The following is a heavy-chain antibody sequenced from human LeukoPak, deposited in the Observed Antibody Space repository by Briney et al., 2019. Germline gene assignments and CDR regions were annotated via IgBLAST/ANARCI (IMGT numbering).Heavy chain of an antibody. J-gene: IGHJ4*02. V-gene: IGHV3-48*04. CDR2: ISSSSSTI. CDR3: ARDHGEEWFGDPSLDY. CDR1: GFTFSSYS. Sequence: PGGSLRLSCAASGFTFSSYSMNWVRQAPGKGLEWVSYISSSSSTIYYADSVKGRFTISRDNAKNSLYLQMNSLRAEDTAVYYCARDHGEEWFGDPSLDYWGQGTLVTVSS. D-gene: IGHD3-10*01.